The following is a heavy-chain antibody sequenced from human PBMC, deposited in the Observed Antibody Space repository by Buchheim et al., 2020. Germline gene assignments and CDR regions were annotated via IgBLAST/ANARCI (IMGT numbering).Heavy chain of an antibody. CDR3: ARQGCSGGSCYRIPYYYYYGMDV. J-gene: IGHJ6*02. CDR2: IYYSGST. CDR1: GGSISSSSYY. Sequence: QLQLQESGPGLVKPSETLSLTCTVSGGSISSSSYYWGWIRQPPGKGLEWIGSIYYSGSTYYNPSLKSRVTISVDTSKNQFSLKLSSVTAADTAVYYCARQGCSGGSCYRIPYYYYYGMDVWGQGTT. D-gene: IGHD2-15*01. V-gene: IGHV4-39*01.